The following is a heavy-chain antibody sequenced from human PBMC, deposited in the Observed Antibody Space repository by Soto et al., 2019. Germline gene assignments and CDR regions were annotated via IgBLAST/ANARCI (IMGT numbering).Heavy chain of an antibody. CDR1: GGSISSGDYY. V-gene: IGHV4-30-4*01. Sequence: SETLSLTCTVSGGSISSGDYYWSWIRQPPGKGLEWIGYIYYSGSTYYNPSLKSRVTISVDTSKNQFSLKLSSVTAADTAVYYCARTPNILVVAAIPTYYFYYWGQGSLVTVSS. D-gene: IGHD2-15*01. CDR3: ARTPNILVVAAIPTYYFYY. CDR2: IYYSGST. J-gene: IGHJ4*02.